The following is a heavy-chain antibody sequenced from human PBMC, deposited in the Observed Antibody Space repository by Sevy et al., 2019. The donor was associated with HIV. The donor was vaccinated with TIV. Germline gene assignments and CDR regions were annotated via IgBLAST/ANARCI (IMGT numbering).Heavy chain of an antibody. CDR1: GFTLNSYA. CDR2: ISGTGGRT. CDR3: ARDGYNWIPFDR. D-gene: IGHD1-20*01. Sequence: GGSLRLSCVASGFTLNSYAMSWVRQAPGKGLEWISDISGTGGRTNYADSVVGRFTISRDNSKNTLYLQMNSLRAEDTAIYYYARDGYNWIPFDRWGQGTLVTVSS. V-gene: IGHV3-23*01. J-gene: IGHJ5*02.